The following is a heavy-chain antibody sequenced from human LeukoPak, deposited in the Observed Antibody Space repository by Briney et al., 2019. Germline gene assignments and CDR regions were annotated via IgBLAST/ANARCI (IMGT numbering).Heavy chain of an antibody. CDR3: AKISEAAGGNFGYYGIDV. CDR1: GFTFSSYA. V-gene: IGHV3-23*01. J-gene: IGHJ6*02. CDR2: ISGSGGST. D-gene: IGHD4-23*01. Sequence: GGSLRLSCAASGFTFSSYAMSWVRQAPGKGLEWVSAISGSGGSTYYADSVKGRFTISRDNSKNTLYLQMNSLRAEDTAVYYCAKISEAAGGNFGYYGIDVWGQGTTVTVSS.